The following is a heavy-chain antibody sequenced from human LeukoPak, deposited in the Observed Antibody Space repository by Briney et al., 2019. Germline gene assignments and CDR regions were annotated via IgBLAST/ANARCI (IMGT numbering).Heavy chain of an antibody. Sequence: ASVKVSCKASGGTFSNYTIDWVRQAPGQGLEWMGGIIPIFGTANYAQKFQGRVTITADESTSTTYMELSNLRSEDTAIYYCARVRTGYSSAWAYENDYYYYYMDVWDKGTTVSISS. CDR2: IIPIFGTA. J-gene: IGHJ6*03. D-gene: IGHD6-19*01. V-gene: IGHV1-69*13. CDR1: GGTFSNYT. CDR3: ARVRTGYSSAWAYENDYYYYYMDV.